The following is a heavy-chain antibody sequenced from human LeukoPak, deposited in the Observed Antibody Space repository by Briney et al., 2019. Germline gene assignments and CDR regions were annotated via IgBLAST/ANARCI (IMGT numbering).Heavy chain of an antibody. CDR1: GFTFSSYA. Sequence: TGGYLRLSCAASGFTFSSYAMSWVRQAPGKGLEWVSAISGSGGSTYYADSVKGRFTISRDNSKNTLYLQMNSLRAEDTAVYYCAKGPWELTHFDYWGQGTLVTVSS. CDR2: ISGSGGST. D-gene: IGHD1-26*01. CDR3: AKGPWELTHFDY. J-gene: IGHJ4*02. V-gene: IGHV3-23*01.